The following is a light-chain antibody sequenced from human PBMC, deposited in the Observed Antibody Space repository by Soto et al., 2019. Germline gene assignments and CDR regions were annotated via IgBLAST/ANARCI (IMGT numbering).Light chain of an antibody. CDR1: GSSIGTNT. J-gene: IGLJ2*01. Sequence: QSVLTRRPSASGTPGQRVTISCSGSGSSIGTNTVNWYRQLPGTAPKLLIYGNNQRPSGVPDRFSGSKSGTSASLAISGLQSEDEAEYYCAAWDGSLNNVLFGGGTKVTVL. CDR2: GNN. CDR3: AAWDGSLNNVL. V-gene: IGLV1-44*01.